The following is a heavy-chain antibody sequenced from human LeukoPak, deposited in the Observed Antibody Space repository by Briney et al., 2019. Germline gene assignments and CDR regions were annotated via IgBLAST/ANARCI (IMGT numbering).Heavy chain of an antibody. CDR3: ARGRTDYYGSGSPLSWFDP. CDR2: IIPIFGTA. J-gene: IGHJ5*02. V-gene: IGHV1-69*05. Sequence: SVTVSCKASGGTFTSYAISWVRQAPGQGLEWMGGIIPIFGTANYAQKFQGRVTITTDESTSTAYMELSSLRSEDTAVYYCARGRTDYYGSGSPLSWFDPWGQGTLVTVSS. D-gene: IGHD3-10*01. CDR1: GGTFTSYA.